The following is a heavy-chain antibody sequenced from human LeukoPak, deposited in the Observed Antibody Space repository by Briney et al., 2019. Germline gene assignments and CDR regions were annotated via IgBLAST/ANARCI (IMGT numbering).Heavy chain of an antibody. V-gene: IGHV4-4*07. Sequence: PSETLSLTCTVSAGSISSNYWSWVRQPAGKGLEWIGRIYTSGSNNYNPSLKSRVTMSVDTSKNQFSLKLSSVTAADTAVYYCARVIGASSGWFDPWGQGTLVTVSS. CDR2: IYTSGSN. J-gene: IGHJ5*02. CDR3: ARVIGASSGWFDP. D-gene: IGHD6-6*01. CDR1: AGSISSNY.